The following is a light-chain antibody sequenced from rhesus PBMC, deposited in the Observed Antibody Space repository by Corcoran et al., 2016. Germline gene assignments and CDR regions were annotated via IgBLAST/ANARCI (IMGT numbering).Light chain of an antibody. CDR2: YGS. J-gene: IGKJ1*01. Sequence: DIVMTQTPLSLPVTLGEPASISCRSSQSLLSSNGYNYLNWYVQKPGQCPQLLIYYGSNRASGVTDRVSGSGSGTDFTLKISRVESDEVVVYYCMQAIHAPLTFGQGTKVEIK. CDR3: MQAIHAPLT. V-gene: IGKV2-60*01. CDR1: QSLLSSNGYNY.